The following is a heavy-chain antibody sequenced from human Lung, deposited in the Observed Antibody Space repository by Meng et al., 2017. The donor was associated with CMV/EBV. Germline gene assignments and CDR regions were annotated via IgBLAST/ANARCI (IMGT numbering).Heavy chain of an antibody. CDR3: ARGSSWFGESADAFDI. D-gene: IGHD3-10*01. V-gene: IGHV3-13*01. CDR2: IDNGGDT. CDR1: GFTFSSYD. J-gene: IGHJ3*02. Sequence: GEXXKISCAASGFTFSSYDMHWVRQAPGKGLEWVSSIDNGGDTYYSGSVKGRFTISREDVKNSLYLQMNSLRAGDTAVYYCARGSSWFGESADAFDIWGQGTXVTVSS.